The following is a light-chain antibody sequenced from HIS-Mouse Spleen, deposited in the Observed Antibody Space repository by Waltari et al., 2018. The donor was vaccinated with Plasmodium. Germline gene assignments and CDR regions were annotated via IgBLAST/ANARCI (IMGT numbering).Light chain of an antibody. V-gene: IGLV2-14*03. CDR2: DVS. Sequence: QSALTQPASVSGSPGQSITISCTGTSSDVGGYNYVSWYQQHPGKAPKLMIYDVSNRPSGVPNRCSGSKSGNTASLTISGLQAEDEADYYCSSYTSSSTLNYVFGTGTKVTVL. CDR3: SSYTSSSTLNYV. CDR1: SSDVGGYNY. J-gene: IGLJ1*01.